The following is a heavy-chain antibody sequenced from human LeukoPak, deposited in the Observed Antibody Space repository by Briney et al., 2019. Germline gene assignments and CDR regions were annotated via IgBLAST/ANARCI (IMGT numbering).Heavy chain of an antibody. J-gene: IGHJ4*02. CDR1: GFTFSSYA. V-gene: IGHV3-64*01. CDR2: ISSNGGST. D-gene: IGHD1-26*01. Sequence: GGSLRLSCAASGFTFSSYAMHWVRQAPGKGLEYVSAISSNGGSTYYANSVKGRFTISRDNSKNTLYLQMGSLRAEDMAVYYCARVWQWELDYRGQGTLVTVSS. CDR3: ARVWQWELDY.